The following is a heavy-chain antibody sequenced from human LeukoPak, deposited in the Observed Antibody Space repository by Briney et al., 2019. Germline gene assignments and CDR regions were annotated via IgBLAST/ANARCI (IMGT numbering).Heavy chain of an antibody. CDR2: INWNGGST. Sequence: PGGSLRLSCAASGFTFDDYGMSWVRHAPGKGLEWVSGINWNGGSTGYADSVKGRFTISRDNAKNSLYLQMNSLRAEDTALYYCARGGTLSSGYYPYYFDYWGQGTLVTVSS. CDR1: GFTFDDYG. D-gene: IGHD3-22*01. CDR3: ARGGTLSSGYYPYYFDY. J-gene: IGHJ4*02. V-gene: IGHV3-20*04.